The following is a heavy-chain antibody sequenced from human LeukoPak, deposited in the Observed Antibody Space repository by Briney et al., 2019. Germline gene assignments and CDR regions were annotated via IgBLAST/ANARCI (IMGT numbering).Heavy chain of an antibody. J-gene: IGHJ4*02. D-gene: IGHD3-22*01. CDR1: GGSFSGYY. CDR2: INHSGST. CDR3: ARRGDSSGYFENDY. V-gene: IGHV4-34*01. Sequence: SETLSLTCAVYGGSFSGYYWSWIRQPPGKGLEWIGEINHSGSTNYNPSLKSRVTISVDTSKNQFSLKLSSVTAADTAVYYCARRGDSSGYFENDYWGQGTLVTVSS.